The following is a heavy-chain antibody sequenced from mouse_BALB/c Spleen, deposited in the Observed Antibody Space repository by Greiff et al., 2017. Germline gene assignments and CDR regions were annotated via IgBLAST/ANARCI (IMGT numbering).Heavy chain of an antibody. J-gene: IGHJ3*01. D-gene: IGHD4-1*01. V-gene: IGHV2-6-7*01. Sequence: QVQLKESGPGLVAPSQSLSITCTVSGFSLTGYGVNWVRQPPGKGLEWLGMIWGDGSTDYNSALKSRLSISKDNSKSQVFLKMNSLQTDDTARYYCARDSITGTSWFAYWGQGTLVTVSA. CDR3: ARDSITGTSWFAY. CDR2: IWGDGST. CDR1: GFSLTGYG.